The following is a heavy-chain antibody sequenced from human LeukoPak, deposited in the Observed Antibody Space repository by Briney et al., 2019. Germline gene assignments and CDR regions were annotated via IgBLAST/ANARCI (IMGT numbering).Heavy chain of an antibody. CDR2: IYTSGST. D-gene: IGHD1-26*01. J-gene: IGHJ5*02. CDR3: ARLKVGATHDNWFDP. V-gene: IGHV4-59*10. CDR1: GGSFSGYY. Sequence: PSETLSLTCAVYGGSFSGYYWSWIRQPAGKGLEWIGRIYTSGSTNYNPSLKSRVTMSVDTSKNQFSLKLSSVTAADTAVYYCARLKVGATHDNWFDPWGQGTLVTVSS.